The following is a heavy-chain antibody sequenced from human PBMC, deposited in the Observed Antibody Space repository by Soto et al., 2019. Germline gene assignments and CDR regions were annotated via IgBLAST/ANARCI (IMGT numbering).Heavy chain of an antibody. CDR2: IKSKTDGGTT. Sequence: PGGSLRLSCAASGFTFSNAWMSWVRQAPGKGLEWVGRIKSKTDGGTTDYAAPVKGRFTISRDDSKNTLYLQMNSLKTEDTAVYYCTTGLNFYDSSGSSPVHYFYYYGKDVWGQGTTVTVSS. V-gene: IGHV3-15*01. D-gene: IGHD3-22*01. J-gene: IGHJ6*02. CDR3: TTGLNFYDSSGSSPVHYFYYYGKDV. CDR1: GFTFSNAW.